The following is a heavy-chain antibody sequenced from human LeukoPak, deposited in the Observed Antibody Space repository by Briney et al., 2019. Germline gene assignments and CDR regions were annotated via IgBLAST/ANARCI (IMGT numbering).Heavy chain of an antibody. CDR1: GFTFSNYA. Sequence: PGGSLRLSCVASGFTFSNYAMHWVRQAPGKGLEWVAVISYDGSNKYYADSVKGRFTISRDNSKNTLYLQMNSLRAEDTAMYYCARGLGMYYFDYWGQGTLVTVSS. CDR2: ISYDGSNK. D-gene: IGHD1-26*01. V-gene: IGHV3-30-3*01. J-gene: IGHJ4*02. CDR3: ARGLGMYYFDY.